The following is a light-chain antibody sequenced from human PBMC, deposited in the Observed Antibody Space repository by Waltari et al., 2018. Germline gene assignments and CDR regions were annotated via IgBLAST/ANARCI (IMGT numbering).Light chain of an antibody. J-gene: IGLJ2*01. V-gene: IGLV2-23*01. CDR2: EGS. Sequence: QSALTQPAPVSVSPGQSNTISCPGTSSEVGRYNLVSWYQHHPGKAPKVMIYEGSERPSGVSNRFSGSKSGNTASLTISGLQAEDEADYYCCSYAGSSPSVVFGGGTKLTVL. CDR3: CSYAGSSPSVV. CDR1: SSEVGRYNL.